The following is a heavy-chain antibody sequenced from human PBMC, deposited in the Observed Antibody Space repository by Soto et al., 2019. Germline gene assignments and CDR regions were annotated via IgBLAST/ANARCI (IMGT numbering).Heavy chain of an antibody. Sequence: PGGSLRRSCSASGFTFSSYAISCVRQAPGKGLEWVSAISGSGGSTYYADSVKGRFTISRDNSKNTLYLQMNSLRAEDTAVYYCAKDRAWNYGWFDPWGQGTLVTVSS. D-gene: IGHD1-7*01. CDR1: GFTFSSYA. CDR2: ISGSGGST. CDR3: AKDRAWNYGWFDP. V-gene: IGHV3-23*01. J-gene: IGHJ5*02.